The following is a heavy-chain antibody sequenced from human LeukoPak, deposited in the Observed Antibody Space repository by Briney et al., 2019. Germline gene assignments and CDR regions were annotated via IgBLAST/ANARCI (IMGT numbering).Heavy chain of an antibody. CDR2: ISGSGDNT. V-gene: IGHV3-23*01. CDR3: ASGKYSYGYYYFDY. Sequence: QSGGSLRLSCAASGFTFSSYAMSWVRQVPGKGLEWVSVISGSGDNTYYADSVKGRFTISRDNAKNTLYLQMNSLRAEDTAVYYCASGKYSYGYYYFDYWGQGTLVTVSS. D-gene: IGHD5-18*01. CDR1: GFTFSSYA. J-gene: IGHJ4*02.